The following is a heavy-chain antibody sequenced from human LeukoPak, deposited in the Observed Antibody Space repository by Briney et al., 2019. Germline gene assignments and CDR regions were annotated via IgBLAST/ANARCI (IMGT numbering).Heavy chain of an antibody. J-gene: IGHJ4*02. Sequence: GASVKVSCKASGYIFTSYVMHWVRRAPGQRLEWMGWINVGNGDTKYSQKFQGRVTIARDTSASTAYTELSSLRSEDTAVYYCARDRGGTGDFDYWGQGTLVTVSS. D-gene: IGHD1-1*01. CDR1: GYIFTSYV. V-gene: IGHV1-3*01. CDR3: ARDRGGTGDFDY. CDR2: INVGNGDT.